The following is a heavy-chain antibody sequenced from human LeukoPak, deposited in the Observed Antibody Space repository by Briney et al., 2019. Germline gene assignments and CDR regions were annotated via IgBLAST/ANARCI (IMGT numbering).Heavy chain of an antibody. Sequence: ASVKVSCKASGYTFTSYGISWVRQAPGQGLEWMGWISAYNGNTNYAQKLQGRVTMTTDTSTSTAYMELRSLRSDDTAVYYCARDRHVYYDILTGYASYFEYWGQGALVTVSS. D-gene: IGHD3-9*01. CDR2: ISAYNGNT. CDR3: ARDRHVYYDILTGYASYFEY. J-gene: IGHJ4*02. V-gene: IGHV1-18*01. CDR1: GYTFTSYG.